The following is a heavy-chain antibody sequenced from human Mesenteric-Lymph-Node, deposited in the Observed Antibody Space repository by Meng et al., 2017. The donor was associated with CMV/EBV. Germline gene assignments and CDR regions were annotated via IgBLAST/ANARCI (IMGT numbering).Heavy chain of an antibody. V-gene: IGHV4-39*02. CDR3: AREQWGYSSSWYDY. J-gene: IGHJ4*02. CDR2: IYYSGNT. D-gene: IGHD6-13*01. Sequence: SETLSLTCNVSGGSVSSGSYYWSWIRQPPGKGLEWIGSIYYSGNTNYNPSLRSRVTISVDTSKNQFSLKLSSVTAADTAVYYCAREQWGYSSSWYDYWGQGTLVTVSS. CDR1: GGSVSSGSYY.